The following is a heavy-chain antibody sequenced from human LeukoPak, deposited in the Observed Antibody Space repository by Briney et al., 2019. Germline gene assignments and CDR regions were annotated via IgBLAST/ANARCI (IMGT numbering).Heavy chain of an antibody. D-gene: IGHD3-10*01. V-gene: IGHV4-39*01. CDR1: GGSISSSSYY. J-gene: IGHJ1*01. CDR2: IYYSGST. CDR3: ARLYGSGSYYNSGEYFQH. Sequence: SETLSLTCTVSGGSISSSSYYWGWIRQPPGKGLEWIGSIYYSGSTYYNPSLKSRATISVDTSKNQFSLKLSSVTAADTAVYYCARLYGSGSYYNSGEYFQHWGQGTLVTVSS.